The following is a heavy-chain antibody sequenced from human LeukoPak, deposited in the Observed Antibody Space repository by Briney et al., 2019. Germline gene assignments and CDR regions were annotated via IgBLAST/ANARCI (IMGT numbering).Heavy chain of an antibody. CDR3: ARDLGGGAGGIENGWFDP. J-gene: IGHJ5*02. CDR1: GGSISSYY. CDR2: IYTSGST. V-gene: IGHV4-4*07. Sequence: SETLSLTRTVSGGSISSYYWSWIRQPAGKGLEWIGRIYTSGSTNYNPSLKSRVTMSVDTSKNQFSLKLSSVTAADTAVYYCARDLGGGAGGIENGWFDPWGQGTLVTVSS. D-gene: IGHD2-8*01.